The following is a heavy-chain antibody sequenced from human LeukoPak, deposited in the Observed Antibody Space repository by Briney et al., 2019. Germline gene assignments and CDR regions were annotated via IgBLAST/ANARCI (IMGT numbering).Heavy chain of an antibody. J-gene: IGHJ4*02. CDR2: IYHSGST. CDR3: ARDRYYYGSGSYFFDY. D-gene: IGHD3-10*01. Sequence: PLETLSLTCAVSGGSISSSNWWRWVRQPPGEGLEWIGEIYHSGSTNYNPALKSRGTISVDKSKNHFSLDVRSVTAADTGVYYCARDRYYYGSGSYFFDYWGQGTLVTVSS. V-gene: IGHV4-4*02. CDR1: GGSISSSNW.